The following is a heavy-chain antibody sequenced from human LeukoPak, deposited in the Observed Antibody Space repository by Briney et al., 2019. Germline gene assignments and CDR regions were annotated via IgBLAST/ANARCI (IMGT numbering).Heavy chain of an antibody. J-gene: IGHJ1*01. Sequence: GGSLRLSCEGSGFTFSNYWMGWVRQAPGKGLQWVANIKTDGSEKYYVDSVKGRFTISRDNAKNPLYLQMNSLRAEDTAVYYCATYSSLNRREFQYWGQGTLLTVSS. CDR3: ATYSSLNRREFQY. CDR2: IKTDGSEK. CDR1: GFTFSNYW. D-gene: IGHD3-22*01. V-gene: IGHV3-7*01.